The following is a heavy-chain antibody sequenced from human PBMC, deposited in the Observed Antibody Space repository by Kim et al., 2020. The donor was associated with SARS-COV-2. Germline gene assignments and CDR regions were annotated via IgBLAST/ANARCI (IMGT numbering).Heavy chain of an antibody. D-gene: IGHD4-17*01. J-gene: IGHJ6*02. CDR2: IIPIFGTA. CDR3: AREPGCCHYGDYGYYYYGMDV. Sequence: SVKVSCKASGGTFSSYAISWVRQAPGQGLEWMGGIIPIFGTANYAQKFQGRVTITADESTSTAYMELSSLRSEDTAVYYCAREPGCCHYGDYGYYYYGMDVWGQGTTVTVSS. V-gene: IGHV1-69*13. CDR1: GGTFSSYA.